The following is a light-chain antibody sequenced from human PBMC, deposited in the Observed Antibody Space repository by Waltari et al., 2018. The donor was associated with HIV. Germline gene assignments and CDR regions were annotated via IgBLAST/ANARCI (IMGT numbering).Light chain of an antibody. Sequence: QSALTQPPSVSGSPGQSVTISCTDSSSYVGRHTRLSWYQQPPGTAPKLLIYEVTYRPSGVPDRFSGSKSGNTASLTISGLQAEDEADYYCSSYTSSSTYVFGTGTRVTVL. CDR2: EVT. V-gene: IGLV2-18*02. CDR1: SSYVGRHTR. J-gene: IGLJ1*01. CDR3: SSYTSSSTYV.